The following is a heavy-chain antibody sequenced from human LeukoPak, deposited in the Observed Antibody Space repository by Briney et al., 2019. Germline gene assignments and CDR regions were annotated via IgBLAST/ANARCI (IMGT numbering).Heavy chain of an antibody. CDR2: INHSGST. CDR3: ARVLRGVLEWFGSGYFDY. D-gene: IGHD3-3*01. J-gene: IGHJ4*02. Sequence: SETLSLTCAVYGGSFSGYYWSWIRQPPGKGLEWIGEINHSGSTNYNPSLKSRVTISVDTSRNQFSLKLSSVTAADTAVYYCARVLRGVLEWFGSGYFDYWGQGTLVTVSS. CDR1: GGSFSGYY. V-gene: IGHV4-34*01.